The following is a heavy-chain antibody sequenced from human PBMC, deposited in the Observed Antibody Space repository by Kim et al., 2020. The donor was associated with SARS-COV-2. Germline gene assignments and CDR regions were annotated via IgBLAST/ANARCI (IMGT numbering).Heavy chain of an antibody. CDR2: ISYDGSNK. V-gene: IGHV3-30*18. D-gene: IGHD6-19*01. CDR3: AKGGQQWLVLGYFDY. J-gene: IGHJ4*02. CDR1: GFTFSSYG. Sequence: GGSLRLSCAASGFTFSSYGMHWVRQAPGKGLEWVAVISYDGSNKYYADSVKGRFTISRDNSKNTLYLQMNSLRGEDTAVYYCAKGGQQWLVLGYFDYWGQGTLVTVSS.